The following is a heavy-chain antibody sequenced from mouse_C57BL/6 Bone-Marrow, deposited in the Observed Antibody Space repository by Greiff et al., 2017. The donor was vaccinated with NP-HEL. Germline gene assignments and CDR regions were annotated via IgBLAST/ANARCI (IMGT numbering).Heavy chain of an antibody. CDR2: IYPGDGDT. D-gene: IGHD1-1*01. CDR1: GYAFSSYW. Sequence: VQGVESGAELVKPGASVKISCKASGYAFSSYWMNWVKQRPGKGLEWIGQIYPGDGDTNYNGKFKGKATLTADKSSSTAYMQLSSLTSEDSAVYFCARGGLLRRQDYFDYWGQGTTLTVSS. J-gene: IGHJ2*01. V-gene: IGHV1-80*01. CDR3: ARGGLLRRQDYFDY.